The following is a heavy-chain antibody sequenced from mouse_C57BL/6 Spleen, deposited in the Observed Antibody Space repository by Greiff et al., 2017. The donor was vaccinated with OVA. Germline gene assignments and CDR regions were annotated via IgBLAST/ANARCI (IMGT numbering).Heavy chain of an antibody. CDR2: ISYSGST. V-gene: IGHV3-1*01. Sequence: EVHLVESGPGMVKPSQSLSLTCTVTGYSITSGYDWHWIRHFPGNKLEWMGYISYSGSTNYNPSLRSRISITHDTSKNHFFLKLNSVTTEDTATYYGARGGDYYGSSYGYFDVWGTGTTVTVSS. J-gene: IGHJ1*03. CDR3: ARGGDYYGSSYGYFDV. CDR1: GYSITSGYD. D-gene: IGHD1-1*01.